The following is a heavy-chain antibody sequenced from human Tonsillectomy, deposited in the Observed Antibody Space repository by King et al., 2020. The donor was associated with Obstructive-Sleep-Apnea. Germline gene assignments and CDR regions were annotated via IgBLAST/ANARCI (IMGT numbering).Heavy chain of an antibody. J-gene: IGHJ6*02. CDR2: IDPSDSYT. V-gene: IGHV5-10-1*03. CDR1: GYSFTSYW. CDR3: ARQGAPAAAPSGYYYYGMDV. Sequence: GQLVQSGAEVKKPGESLRISCKGSGYSFTSYWISWVRQMPGKGLEWMGRIDPSDSYTNYSPSFQGHVTISADKSISTAYLQWSSLKASDTAMYYCARQGAPAAAPSGYYYYGMDVWGQGTTVTVSS. D-gene: IGHD6-13*01.